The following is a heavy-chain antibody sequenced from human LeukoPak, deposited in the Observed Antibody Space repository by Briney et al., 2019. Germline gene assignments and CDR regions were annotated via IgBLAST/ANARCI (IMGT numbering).Heavy chain of an antibody. Sequence: SVKVSCKASGDTFSSYAIRWVRQAPGQGLEWMGRIIPIFGTANYAQKFQGRATITTDDSITTAYMELSSLRSEDTAVYYCGTRCYGSGADYWGQGTLVTVPS. CDR1: GDTFSSYA. CDR3: GTRCYGSGADY. CDR2: IIPIFGTA. D-gene: IGHD3-10*01. J-gene: IGHJ4*02. V-gene: IGHV1-69*05.